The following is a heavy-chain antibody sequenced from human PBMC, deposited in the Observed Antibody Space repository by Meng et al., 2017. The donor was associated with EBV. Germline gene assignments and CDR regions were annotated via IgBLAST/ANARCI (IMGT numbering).Heavy chain of an antibody. D-gene: IGHD3-22*01. Sequence: QVQLWHSGDEVKKPGASVKVSCKASGYTFTSYGISWVRQAPGQGLEWMGWISAYNGNTNYAQKLQGRVTMTTDTSTSTAYMELRSLRSDDTAVYYCARDGRLYDTPSPFDYWGQGTLVTVSS. V-gene: IGHV1-18*01. CDR2: ISAYNGNT. CDR3: ARDGRLYDTPSPFDY. J-gene: IGHJ4*02. CDR1: GYTFTSYG.